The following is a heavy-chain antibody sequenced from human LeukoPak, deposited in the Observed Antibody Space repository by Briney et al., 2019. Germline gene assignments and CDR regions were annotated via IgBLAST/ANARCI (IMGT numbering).Heavy chain of an antibody. CDR3: AKEDYYDSSGYLPYYFDY. CDR2: INSDGSST. Sequence: GGSLRLSCAASGFTFSSYWMPWVRQAPGKGLVWVSRINSDGSSTSYADSVKGRFTISRDNSKNTLYLQMNSLRAEDTAVYYCAKEDYYDSSGYLPYYFDYWGQGTLVTVSS. CDR1: GFTFSSYW. J-gene: IGHJ4*02. V-gene: IGHV3-74*01. D-gene: IGHD3-22*01.